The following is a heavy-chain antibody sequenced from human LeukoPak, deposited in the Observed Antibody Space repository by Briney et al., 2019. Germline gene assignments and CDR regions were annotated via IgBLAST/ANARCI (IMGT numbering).Heavy chain of an antibody. J-gene: IGHJ3*02. CDR2: IYPGDSDT. D-gene: IGHD3-10*01. CDR1: GYSFSNYW. CDR3: AWALGSHDAFDI. Sequence: KISCKGSGYSFSNYWIGWVRQLPGKGLEWMGIIYPGDSDTRYSPSFQGHVTISADKSVSTAYLQWSSLKASDTAMYYCAWALGSHDAFDICGQGTMVTVSS. V-gene: IGHV5-51*01.